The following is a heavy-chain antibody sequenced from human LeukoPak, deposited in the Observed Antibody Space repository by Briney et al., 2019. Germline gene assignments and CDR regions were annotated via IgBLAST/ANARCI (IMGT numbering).Heavy chain of an antibody. D-gene: IGHD3-22*01. J-gene: IGHJ3*02. Sequence: SETLSLTCTVSGGSISTYYWSWIRQPPGKGLEWIGYIYHSGSTNYNPSLKSRVTISVDTSQNQFYLKLSSVTAADTAVYYCARDSSRYYYDSSGYYKAFDIWGQGTMVTVSS. V-gene: IGHV4-59*01. CDR1: GGSISTYY. CDR3: ARDSSRYYYDSSGYYKAFDI. CDR2: IYHSGST.